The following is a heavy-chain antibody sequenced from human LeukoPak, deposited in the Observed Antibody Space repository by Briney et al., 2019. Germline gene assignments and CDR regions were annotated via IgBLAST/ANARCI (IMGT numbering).Heavy chain of an antibody. J-gene: IGHJ3*02. Sequence: GSLRLSCAASGFTFSSYEMNWVRQAPGKGLEWVAFIRYDGTNKYYAESVKGRFTISRDNAKNSLYLQMNSLRAEDTAVYYCAKRKSSGWGSAFDIWGQGTMVTVSS. V-gene: IGHV3-30*02. CDR3: AKRKSSGWGSAFDI. CDR2: IRYDGTNK. CDR1: GFTFSSYE. D-gene: IGHD6-19*01.